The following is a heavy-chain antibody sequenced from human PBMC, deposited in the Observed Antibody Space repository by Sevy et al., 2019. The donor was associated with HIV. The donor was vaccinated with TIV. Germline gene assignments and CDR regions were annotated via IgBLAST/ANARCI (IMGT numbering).Heavy chain of an antibody. Sequence: GGSLRLSCAASGFTFSSYAMSWVRQAPGKGLEWVSAISGSGGSTYYADSVKGRFTISRDNSKNTLYLQMNSLRAEDTAVYYCARRDYGDYIYSYWGQGTLVTVSS. CDR3: ARRDYGDYIYSY. CDR1: GFTFSSYA. J-gene: IGHJ4*02. CDR2: ISGSGGST. D-gene: IGHD4-17*01. V-gene: IGHV3-23*01.